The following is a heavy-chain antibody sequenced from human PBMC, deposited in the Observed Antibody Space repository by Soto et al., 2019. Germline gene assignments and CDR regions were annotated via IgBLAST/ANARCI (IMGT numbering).Heavy chain of an antibody. J-gene: IGHJ6*03. CDR3: ATAGHTIFGVVYYYYMDV. CDR1: GYTFTSYG. D-gene: IGHD3-3*01. V-gene: IGHV1-18*01. Sequence: GASVMVSCKASGYTFTSYGITWVRRAPGQGFEWMGWISTYNGNTHYAQKLQRRGTMTTSTSTSTANMELGSLSSDETAVYYCATAGHTIFGVVYYYYMDVWGKGTTVTVSS. CDR2: ISTYNGNT.